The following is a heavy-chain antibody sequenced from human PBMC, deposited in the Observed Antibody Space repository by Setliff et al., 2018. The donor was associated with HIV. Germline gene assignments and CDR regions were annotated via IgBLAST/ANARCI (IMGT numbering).Heavy chain of an antibody. CDR1: GGSIRSSSFY. CDR3: ARVKSGTLGGYVDY. Sequence: SETLSLTCTVSGGSIRSSSFYWGWIRQPPGKGLEWIGSIYYSGSTYYNPSLKSRVTISVDTSKNQFSLRLSSVTAADTAVYFCARVKSGTLGGYVDYWGQGTLVTVSS. CDR2: IYYSGST. J-gene: IGHJ4*02. V-gene: IGHV4-39*07. D-gene: IGHD3-16*01.